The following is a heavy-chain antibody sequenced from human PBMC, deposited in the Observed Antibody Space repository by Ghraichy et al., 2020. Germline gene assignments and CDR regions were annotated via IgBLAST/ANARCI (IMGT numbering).Heavy chain of an antibody. Sequence: SETLSLTCTVSGGSISSYYWSWIRQPPGKGLEWIGYIYYSGSTNYNPSLKSRVTISVDTSKNQFSLKLSAVTAADTAVYYCARAYYDILTGSRYYYYMDVWGKGTTVTVSS. CDR1: GGSISSYY. CDR2: IYYSGST. J-gene: IGHJ6*03. V-gene: IGHV4-59*01. D-gene: IGHD3-9*01. CDR3: ARAYYDILTGSRYYYYMDV.